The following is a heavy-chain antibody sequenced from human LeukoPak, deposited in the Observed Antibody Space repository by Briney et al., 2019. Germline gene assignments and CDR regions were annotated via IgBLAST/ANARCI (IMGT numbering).Heavy chain of an antibody. CDR3: ARERQGIAEAGYFDY. CDR1: GFTFSSYG. Sequence: PGRSLRLSCAASGFTFSSYGMHWVRQAPGKGLEWVAVIWYDGSNKYYADSVKGRFTISRDNSKNTLYLQMNSLRAEDTAVYYCARERQGIAEAGYFDYWGQGTLVTVPP. V-gene: IGHV3-33*01. J-gene: IGHJ4*02. D-gene: IGHD6-19*01. CDR2: IWYDGSNK.